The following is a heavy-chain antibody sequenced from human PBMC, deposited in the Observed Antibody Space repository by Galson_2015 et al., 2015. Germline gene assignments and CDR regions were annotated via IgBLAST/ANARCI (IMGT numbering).Heavy chain of an antibody. Sequence: SLRLSCAASEFTFRSYYMSWVRQAPGKGLEWVSSISSTTAYIYYTDSVKGRFTISRDNAKNSLYLQMNSLGAEDTAVYYCAIQMLDYDVWSAYSPNNVDSWGQGTLVTVSS. V-gene: IGHV3-21*01. J-gene: IGHJ4*02. CDR3: AIQMLDYDVWSAYSPNNVDS. CDR2: ISSTTAYI. D-gene: IGHD3-3*01. CDR1: EFTFRSYY.